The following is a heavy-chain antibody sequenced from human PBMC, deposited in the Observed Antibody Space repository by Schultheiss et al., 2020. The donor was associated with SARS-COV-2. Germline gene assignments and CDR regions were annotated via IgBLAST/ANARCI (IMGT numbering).Heavy chain of an antibody. CDR3: ARGEERSSSWTRGPYYYYGMDV. D-gene: IGHD6-13*01. CDR2: IYYSGST. V-gene: IGHV4-61*01. Sequence: SETLSLTCTVSGGSVSSGSYYWSWIRQPPGKGLEWIGYIYYSGSTNYNPSLKSRVTISVDTSKNQFSLKLSSVTAADTAVYYCARGEERSSSWTRGPYYYYGMDVWGQGTTVTVSS. J-gene: IGHJ6*02. CDR1: GGSVSSGSYY.